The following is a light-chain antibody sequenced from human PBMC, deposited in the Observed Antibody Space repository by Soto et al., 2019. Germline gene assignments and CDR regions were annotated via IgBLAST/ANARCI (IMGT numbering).Light chain of an antibody. J-gene: IGLJ3*02. Sequence: QSVLTQPSSLSASPGASASVTCTLRSGINVDTYRIYWYQQKPGSPPQYLLTYKSDSDKRQGSGVSSRFSGAKDASANAGILLISGLQSDDKADYYCMIWHSNAWVFGGGTKLTVL. V-gene: IGLV5-45*03. CDR2: YKSDSDK. CDR1: SGINVDTYR. CDR3: MIWHSNAWV.